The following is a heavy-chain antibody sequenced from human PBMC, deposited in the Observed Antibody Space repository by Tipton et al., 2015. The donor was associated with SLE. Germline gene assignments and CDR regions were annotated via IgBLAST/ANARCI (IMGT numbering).Heavy chain of an antibody. J-gene: IGHJ4*02. CDR1: GGSFSVHY. Sequence: TLSLTCAVYGGSFSVHYWSWSWIRQPPGKGLEWIGEIDHSRSTNYNPSLKSRVTISVDTSKNQFSLKLSSVTAADTAVYYCARGGEMATYWGQGTLVTVSS. CDR2: IDHSRST. V-gene: IGHV4-34*01. D-gene: IGHD5-24*01. CDR3: ARGGEMATY.